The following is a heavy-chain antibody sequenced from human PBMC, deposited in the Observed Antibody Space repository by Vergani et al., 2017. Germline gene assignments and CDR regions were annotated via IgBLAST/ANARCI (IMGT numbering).Heavy chain of an antibody. D-gene: IGHD2-2*01. J-gene: IGHJ6*02. Sequence: QVQLVQSGAEVKQPGSSVKVSCKASGGTFSSYTISWVRQAPGQGLEWMGRIIPILGIANYAQKFQGRVTITADKSTSTAYMELSSLRSEDTAVYYCAGGEVPAGCMDVWGQGTTVTVSS. CDR2: IIPILGIA. CDR3: AGGEVPAGCMDV. CDR1: GGTFSSYT. V-gene: IGHV1-69*02.